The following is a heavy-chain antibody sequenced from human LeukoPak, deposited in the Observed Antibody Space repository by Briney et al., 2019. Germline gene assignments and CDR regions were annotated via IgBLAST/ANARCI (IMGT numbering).Heavy chain of an antibody. D-gene: IGHD1-14*01. CDR2: VYHSEGA. CDR1: GASIASHSW. CDR3: AYNRNFAFDN. V-gene: IGHV4/OR15-8*01. J-gene: IGHJ4*01. Sequence: SETLSLTCAVSGASIASHSWWSWVRQPPGKGLEWIGEVYHSEGANYKPSLKSRVTISVDTSRNHFSLKLTSVTAADTAVYFCAYNRNFAFDNWGQGTLVTVSS.